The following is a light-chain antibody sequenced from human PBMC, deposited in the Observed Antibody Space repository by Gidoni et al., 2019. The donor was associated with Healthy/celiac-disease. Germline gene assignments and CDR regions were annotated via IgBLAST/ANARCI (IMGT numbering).Light chain of an antibody. J-gene: IGLJ3*02. CDR1: KLGDKY. CDR3: QAWDSSTAV. Sequence: SYELTQPPPVSVSPGQTASITCSGDKLGDKYACWYQQKPGQSPVLVIYQESKRPSGIPERFSGSNSGNTATLTISGTQAMDEADYYCQAWDSSTAVFGGGTKLTVL. V-gene: IGLV3-1*01. CDR2: QES.